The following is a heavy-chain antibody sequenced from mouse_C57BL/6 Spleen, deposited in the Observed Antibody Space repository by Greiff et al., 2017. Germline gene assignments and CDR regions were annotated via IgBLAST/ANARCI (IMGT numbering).Heavy chain of an antibody. Sequence: QVQLQQSGAELVKPGASVKISCKASGYAFSSYWMNWVKQRPGKGLEWIGQFYPGDGDTNYNGKFKGKATLTADKSSSTAYMQLSSLTSEDSAVYFCARSGDYHDRDRFAYWGQGTLVTVSA. D-gene: IGHD2-12*01. CDR3: ARSGDYHDRDRFAY. V-gene: IGHV1-80*01. J-gene: IGHJ3*01. CDR1: GYAFSSYW. CDR2: FYPGDGDT.